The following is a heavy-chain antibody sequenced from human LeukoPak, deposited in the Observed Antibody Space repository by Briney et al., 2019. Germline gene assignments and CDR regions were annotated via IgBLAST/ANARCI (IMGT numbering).Heavy chain of an antibody. V-gene: IGHV3-7*01. Sequence: GGSLRLSCAVSGFTFSSYWMSWIRQAPGKWLEWVANIKQDGSEKYYVDSVKGRFTISRDNAKNSLYLQMNSLRAEDTAVYYCARDDGAAGYWGQGTLVTVSS. CDR1: GFTFSSYW. D-gene: IGHD3-10*01. CDR2: IKQDGSEK. J-gene: IGHJ4*02. CDR3: ARDDGAAGY.